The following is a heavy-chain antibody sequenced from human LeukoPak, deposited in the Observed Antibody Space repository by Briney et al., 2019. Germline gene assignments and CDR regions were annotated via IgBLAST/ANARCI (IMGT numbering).Heavy chain of an antibody. CDR1: GGSISDYS. Sequence: SETLSLTCTVSGGSISDYSWSWIRQPPGKGLEWIGNIYYSGSTNYNPSLKSRVTISVDTSKNQFSLKLSSVTAADTAVYYCARGHGITFGGVIADAFDIWGQGTMVTVSS. V-gene: IGHV4-59*01. J-gene: IGHJ3*02. CDR3: ARGHGITFGGVIADAFDI. D-gene: IGHD3-16*02. CDR2: IYYSGST.